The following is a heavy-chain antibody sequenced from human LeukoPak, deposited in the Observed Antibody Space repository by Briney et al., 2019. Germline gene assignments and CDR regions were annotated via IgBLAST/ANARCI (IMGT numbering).Heavy chain of an antibody. Sequence: GGSLRLSCAASGFTFSSYWMSWVRQAPGKGLEWVSGINWNGGSTGYADSVKGRFTISRDNAKNSLYLQMNSLRAEDTAVYYCATTHSGYDRWGQGTLVTVSS. D-gene: IGHD5-12*01. CDR2: INWNGGST. J-gene: IGHJ5*02. V-gene: IGHV3-20*04. CDR3: ATTHSGYDR. CDR1: GFTFSSYW.